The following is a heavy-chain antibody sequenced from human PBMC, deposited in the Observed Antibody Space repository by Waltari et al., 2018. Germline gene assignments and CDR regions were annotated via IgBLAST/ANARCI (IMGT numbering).Heavy chain of an antibody. J-gene: IGHJ4*02. Sequence: QVQLQESGPGLAKPSQTLPLTCPVHGGSVSSAGDYWRWIRQHPRKGLEWIGYIYYNRSTYYNPSLKSRVTILEGTSKNQFSLKLTSVTAADTAVYYCARGGAAAGNFNYWGQGTLVTVSS. CDR3: ARGGAAAGNFNY. V-gene: IGHV4-31*03. CDR2: IYYNRST. D-gene: IGHD6-13*01. CDR1: GGSVSSAGDY.